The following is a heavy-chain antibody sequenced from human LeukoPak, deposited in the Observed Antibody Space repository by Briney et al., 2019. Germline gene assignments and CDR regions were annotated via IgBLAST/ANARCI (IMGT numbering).Heavy chain of an antibody. CDR3: ARDGLATGVDY. CDR1: GFTFSSYS. V-gene: IGHV3-21*01. CDR2: ISSGSSYI. J-gene: IGHJ4*02. Sequence: GGSLRLSCAASGFTFSSYSMDWVRQAPGKGLEWVSSISSGSSYIYYADSVRGRFTISRDNAKNSLYLQMNSLRAEDTAMYYCARDGLATGVDYWGQGTLVTVSS. D-gene: IGHD7-27*01.